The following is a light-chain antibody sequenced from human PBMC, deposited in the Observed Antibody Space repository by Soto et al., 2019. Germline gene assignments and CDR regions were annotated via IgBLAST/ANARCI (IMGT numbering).Light chain of an antibody. Sequence: DIQMTQSPSTLSASVGDRVTITCRASESISRWLAWYQQKPGKAPKLMIYRASTLENGVPSRISGSGSGTNFTLTIRNLQPDDFATYYCQQYKSYSPYTFGQGTKLDIK. V-gene: IGKV1-5*03. CDR1: ESISRW. CDR3: QQYKSYSPYT. CDR2: RAS. J-gene: IGKJ2*01.